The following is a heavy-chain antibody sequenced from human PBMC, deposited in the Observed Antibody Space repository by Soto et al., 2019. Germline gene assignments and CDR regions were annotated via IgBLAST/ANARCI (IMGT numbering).Heavy chain of an antibody. CDR2: INTAGSTK. CDR3: ARAECSSPDCLTAYYSYGLDV. Sequence: GGSLRLSCAASGFIFSNFEIHWVRQAPGKGLEWVSYINTAGSTKYYAESVKGRFTISRDNARNSLFLQMNSLRAEDTAVYYCARAECSSPDCLTAYYSYGLDVWGQGSTVTVSS. V-gene: IGHV3-48*03. CDR1: GFIFSNFE. J-gene: IGHJ6*02. D-gene: IGHD3-9*01.